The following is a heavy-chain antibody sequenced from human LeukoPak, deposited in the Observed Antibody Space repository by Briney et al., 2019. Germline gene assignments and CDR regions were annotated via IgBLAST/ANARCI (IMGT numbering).Heavy chain of an antibody. D-gene: IGHD3-22*01. CDR2: IIGDGGST. Sequence: GGSLRLSCAASGFTFDDYAMHWVRQAPGKGLEWVSLIIGDGGSTYYADSVKGRFTISRDNSKNSLYLHMNSMRNQDTALYYWAKSSTYDSRRYYYMDVWGKGTTVTVSS. CDR1: GFTFDDYA. J-gene: IGHJ6*03. CDR3: AKSSTYDSRRYYYMDV. V-gene: IGHV3-43*02.